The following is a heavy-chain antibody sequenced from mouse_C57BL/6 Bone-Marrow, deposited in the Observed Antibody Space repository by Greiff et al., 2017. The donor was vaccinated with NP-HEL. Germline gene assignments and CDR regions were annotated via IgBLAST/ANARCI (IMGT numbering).Heavy chain of an antibody. CDR2: INPSSGYT. Sequence: QVQLKQSGAELARPGASVKMSCKASGYTFTSYTMHWVKQRPGQGLEWIGYINPSSGYTKYNQKFKDKATLTADKSSSTAYMQLSSLTSEDSAVYYCARPYYGSPWFAYWGQGTLVTVSA. CDR1: GYTFTSYT. J-gene: IGHJ3*01. D-gene: IGHD1-1*01. CDR3: ARPYYGSPWFAY. V-gene: IGHV1-4*01.